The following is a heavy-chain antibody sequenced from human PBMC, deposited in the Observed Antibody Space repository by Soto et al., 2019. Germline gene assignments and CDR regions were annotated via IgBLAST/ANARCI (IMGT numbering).Heavy chain of an antibody. CDR3: AGGDWTNGVCYFHGDRLYP. D-gene: IGHD2-8*01. V-gene: IGHV3-30*03. CDR1: GFTFSSYG. J-gene: IGHJ5*02. Sequence: QVQLVESGGGVVQPGRSLRLSCAASGFTFSSYGMHWVRQAPGKGLEWVAVISYDGSNKYYADSVKGRFTISRDNSKNTLYLQMNYLRAEERAVYYCAGGDWTNGVCYFHGDRLYPWGQGTLVTVAS. CDR2: ISYDGSNK.